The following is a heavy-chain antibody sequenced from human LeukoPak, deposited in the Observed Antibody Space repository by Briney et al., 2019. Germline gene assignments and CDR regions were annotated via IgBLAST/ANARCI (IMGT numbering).Heavy chain of an antibody. Sequence: PSGTLSLTCAVSGGSISSSNWWSWVRQPPGKGLEWTGEIYHSGSTNYNPSLKSRVTISVDRSKNQFSLKLSSVTAADTAVYYCARDTTYYDILTGFFSATNWFDPWGQGTLVTVSS. V-gene: IGHV4-4*02. CDR2: IYHSGST. CDR1: GGSISSSNW. CDR3: ARDTTYYDILTGFFSATNWFDP. J-gene: IGHJ5*02. D-gene: IGHD3-9*01.